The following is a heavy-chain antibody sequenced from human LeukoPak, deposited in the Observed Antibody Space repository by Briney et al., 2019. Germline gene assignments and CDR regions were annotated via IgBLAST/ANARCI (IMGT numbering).Heavy chain of an antibody. CDR1: GYTFTSYY. Sequence: ASVKVSCKASGYTFTSYYMHWVRQAPGQGLEWMGIINPSGGCTSYAQKFQGRVTMTRDTSTSTVYMELSSLRSEDTAVYYCARQSITIFGVVILFDYWGQGTLVTVSS. V-gene: IGHV1-46*01. CDR3: ARQSITIFGVVILFDY. CDR2: INPSGGCT. D-gene: IGHD3-3*01. J-gene: IGHJ4*02.